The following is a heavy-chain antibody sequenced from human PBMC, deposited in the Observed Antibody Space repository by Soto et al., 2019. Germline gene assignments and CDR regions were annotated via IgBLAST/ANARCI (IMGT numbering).Heavy chain of an antibody. J-gene: IGHJ4*02. Sequence: EVELVESGGGLVQPGGSLRLSCVASGFTFSDYAMNWVRQAPGKGLEWVSWFGITGKSGDYADSVKGRFTISRDNAKNSLYLEMNSLRAEDTAVYYCARESEDLTSNFYYWGQGTLVTVSS. V-gene: IGHV3-48*04. CDR1: GFTFSDYA. CDR3: ARESEDLTSNFYY. CDR2: FGITGKSG. D-gene: IGHD2-15*01.